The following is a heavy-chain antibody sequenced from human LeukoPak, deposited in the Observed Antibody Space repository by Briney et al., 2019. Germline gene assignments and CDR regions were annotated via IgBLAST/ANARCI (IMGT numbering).Heavy chain of an antibody. Sequence: PGGSLRLSCAASVFTFSSYAMGWVRQAPGKGLEWVSAITASGDNTYYADSVKGRFTISRDNSKNTLYLQMNSLRAEDTAVYYCAKGNGYTYGRYYFDYWGQGTLVTVSS. D-gene: IGHD5-18*01. J-gene: IGHJ4*02. CDR2: ITASGDNT. CDR3: AKGNGYTYGRYYFDY. V-gene: IGHV3-23*01. CDR1: VFTFSSYA.